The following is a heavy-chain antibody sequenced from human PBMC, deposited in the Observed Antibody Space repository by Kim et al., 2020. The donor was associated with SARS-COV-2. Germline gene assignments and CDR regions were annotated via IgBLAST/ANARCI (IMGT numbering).Heavy chain of an antibody. CDR3: ARGTDYGDYEERVDP. D-gene: IGHD4-17*01. CDR1: GFTFSSYS. CDR2: ISSSSSYI. J-gene: IGHJ5*02. V-gene: IGHV3-21*01. Sequence: GGSLRLSCAASGFTFSSYSMNWVRQAPGKGLEWVSSISSSSSYIYYADSVKGRFTISRDNAKNSLYLQMNSLRAEDTAVYYCARGTDYGDYEERVDPWGQGTLVTVSS.